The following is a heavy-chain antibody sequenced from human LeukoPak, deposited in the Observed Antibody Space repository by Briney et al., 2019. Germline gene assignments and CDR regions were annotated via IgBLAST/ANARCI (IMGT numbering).Heavy chain of an antibody. CDR2: ISSSSSYI. D-gene: IGHD3-10*01. V-gene: IGHV3-21*01. Sequence: GGSLRLSCAASGFTFSSYSMNWVRQAPGKGLEWVSSISSSSSYIYYADSVKGRFTISRDNAKNSLYLQMNSLRAEDTAVYYCARDSFRGVSDPWGQGTLVTVSS. CDR3: ARDSFRGVSDP. J-gene: IGHJ5*02. CDR1: GFTFSSYS.